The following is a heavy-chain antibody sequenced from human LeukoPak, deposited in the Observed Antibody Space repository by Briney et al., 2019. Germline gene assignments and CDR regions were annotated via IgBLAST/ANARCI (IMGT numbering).Heavy chain of an antibody. J-gene: IGHJ4*02. CDR2: IVPSGST. CDR1: GASIRNYY. V-gene: IGHV4-4*07. D-gene: IGHD6-13*01. CDR3: AKEGAAPGPDFDY. Sequence: SETLSLTCTVSGASIRNYYWGWIRQPAGKGLEWIGRIVPSGSTNYNLSLKSRVTMSVDTSKNQFSLKLNSVTATDTAVYYCAKEGAAPGPDFDYWGQGTLVIVSS.